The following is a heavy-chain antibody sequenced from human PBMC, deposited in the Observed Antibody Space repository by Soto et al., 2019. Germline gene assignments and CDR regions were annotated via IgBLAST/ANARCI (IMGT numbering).Heavy chain of an antibody. Sequence: GSGPTLVNPTQTLTLTCTFSGFSFTTSEMRVGWIRQPPGKALEWLARIDWDDDKFYSTSLKTRLTISKDTSKNLVVLTMTNMDPVVTATYYCAHIEVSGSAFDIWGQGTMVTVSS. CDR1: GFSFTTSEMR. CDR3: AHIEVSGSAFDI. J-gene: IGHJ3*02. CDR2: IDWDDDK. D-gene: IGHD2-15*01. V-gene: IGHV2-70*04.